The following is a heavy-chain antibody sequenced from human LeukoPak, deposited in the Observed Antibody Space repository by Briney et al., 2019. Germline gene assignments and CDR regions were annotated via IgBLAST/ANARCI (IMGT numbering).Heavy chain of an antibody. CDR1: GFTFSSYV. D-gene: IGHD2/OR15-2a*01. Sequence: GGSLRLSCAASGFTFSSYVMSWVRQAPGKGLEWVSGISGSGGSTYYADSVKGRCTISRDNSKNTLYLQMNCLRAEDTAVYYCAQDLLASFGSFFYFAYWGQGTLVTVSS. J-gene: IGHJ4*02. V-gene: IGHV3-23*01. CDR3: AQDLLASFGSFFYFAY. CDR2: ISGSGGST.